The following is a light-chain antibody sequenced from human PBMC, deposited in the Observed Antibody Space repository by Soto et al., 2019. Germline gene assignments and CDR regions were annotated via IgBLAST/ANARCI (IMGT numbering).Light chain of an antibody. CDR1: QSVSSY. CDR2: DAS. J-gene: IGKJ3*01. V-gene: IGKV3-11*01. Sequence: IVLTQSPATLSLSPGERATLSCRASQSVSSYLAWYQQKPGQAPRLLIYDASNRATGIPARFSGSGSGTDFTLTISSLETEDFAVYYCQQRSNWPRTFGPGTKVDIK. CDR3: QQRSNWPRT.